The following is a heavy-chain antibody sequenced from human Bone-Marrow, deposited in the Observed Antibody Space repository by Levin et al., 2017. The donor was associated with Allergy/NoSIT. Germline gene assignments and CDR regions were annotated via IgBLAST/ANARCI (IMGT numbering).Heavy chain of an antibody. CDR3: ARDPYDYGDYVDYYYGMDV. CDR1: GFTFSSYA. D-gene: IGHD4-17*01. V-gene: IGHV3-30-3*01. CDR2: ISYDGSNK. J-gene: IGHJ6*02. Sequence: GESLKISCAASGFTFSSYAMHWVRQAPGKGLEWVAVISYDGSNKYYADSVKGRFTISRDNSKNTLYLQMNSLRAEDTAVYYCARDPYDYGDYVDYYYGMDVWGQGTTVTVSS.